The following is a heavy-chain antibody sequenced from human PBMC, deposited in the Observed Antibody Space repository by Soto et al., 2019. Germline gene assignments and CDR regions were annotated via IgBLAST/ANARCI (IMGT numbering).Heavy chain of an antibody. D-gene: IGHD3-22*01. CDR1: GFTFSSYA. CDR2: ISSNGGST. J-gene: IGHJ4*02. CDR3: ARAPVGWLLPYYFDY. V-gene: IGHV3-64*01. Sequence: GGSLRLSCAASGFTFSSYAMHWVRQAPGKGLEYVSAISSNGGSTYYANSVKGRFTISRDNSKNTLYLKMGSLRAEDMAVYYCARAPVGWLLPYYFDYWGQGTLVTVSS.